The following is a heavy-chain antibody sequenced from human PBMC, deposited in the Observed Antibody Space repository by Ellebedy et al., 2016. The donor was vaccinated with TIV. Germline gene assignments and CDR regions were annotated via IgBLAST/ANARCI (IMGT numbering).Heavy chain of an antibody. CDR2: IYYNGNA. CDR1: GGSISSGGYY. Sequence: MPSETLSLTCTVSGGSISSGGYYWSWIRQQPGKGLEWIGYIYYNGNAYYNPSLKSRVTISVDTSKNQFSLKLSSATAADTAFYYCARGVYSFGPFDYWGQGTLVTVSS. CDR3: ARGVYSFGPFDY. D-gene: IGHD3/OR15-3a*01. J-gene: IGHJ4*02. V-gene: IGHV4-31*03.